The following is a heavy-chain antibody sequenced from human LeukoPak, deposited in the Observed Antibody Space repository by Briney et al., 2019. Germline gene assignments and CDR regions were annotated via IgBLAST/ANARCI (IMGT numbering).Heavy chain of an antibody. J-gene: IGHJ4*02. CDR2: ISSSSSYI. CDR3: ARDGDGYNWFDY. CDR1: GFTFSSYS. Sequence: PGGSLRLSCAASGFTFSSYSMNWVRQAPGKGLEWVSSISSSSSYIYYADSVKGRFTISRDNAKNSLYLQMNSLRAEDTAVYYCARDGDGYNWFDYWGQGTLVTVSS. D-gene: IGHD5-24*01. V-gene: IGHV3-21*01.